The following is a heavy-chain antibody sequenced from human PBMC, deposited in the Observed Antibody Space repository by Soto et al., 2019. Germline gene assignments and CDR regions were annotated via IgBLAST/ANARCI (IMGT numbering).Heavy chain of an antibody. CDR1: GFSLNTDGEG. CDR3: AHSRNLITEDAQVGDFDY. V-gene: IGHV2-5*02. J-gene: IGHJ4*02. Sequence: QITLKESGPTQVKPTQTLTLTCSFSGFSLNTDGEGVGWVRQPPGEALERLALIYWDDDERYSPSLKTRLTTTKHPSKNQVVLIMTNMDPVDTATYYCAHSRNLITEDAQVGDFDYWGQGTLVTVSS. CDR2: IYWDDDE. D-gene: IGHD3-10*01.